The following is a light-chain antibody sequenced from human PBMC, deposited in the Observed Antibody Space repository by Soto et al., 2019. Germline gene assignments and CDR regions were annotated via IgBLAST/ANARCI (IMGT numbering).Light chain of an antibody. CDR3: ISFTSTHTYV. CDR1: SSDVGGYHY. Sequence: QSVLTQPASVSGSPGQSMTISCTGSSSDVGGYHYVSWYQQHPGKAPKLIIYQVSHRPSGVSDRFSGSKSGNTASLTISGLQGEDEATYYCISFTSTHTYVFGTGTKVTVL. CDR2: QVS. V-gene: IGLV2-14*03. J-gene: IGLJ1*01.